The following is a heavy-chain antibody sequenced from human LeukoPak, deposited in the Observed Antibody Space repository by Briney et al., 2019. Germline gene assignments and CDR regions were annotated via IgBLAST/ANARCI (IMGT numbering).Heavy chain of an antibody. V-gene: IGHV3-11*01. J-gene: IGHJ4*02. CDR3: ARAIHQLIAAAGFDS. D-gene: IGHD6-13*01. CDR1: GFTVSSNY. CDR2: ISSSGSTI. Sequence: GGSLRLSCAASGFTVSSNYMSWIRQAPGKGLEWVSYISSSGSTIYYADSVKGRFTISRDNAKNSLYLQMNSLRAEDTAVYYCARAIHQLIAAAGFDSWGQRTLVTVSS.